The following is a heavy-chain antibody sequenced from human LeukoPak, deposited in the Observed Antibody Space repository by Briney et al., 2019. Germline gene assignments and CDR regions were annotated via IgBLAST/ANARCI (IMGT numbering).Heavy chain of an antibody. CDR1: GYTFIDYY. D-gene: IGHD7-27*01. Sequence: ASVKVSCKASGYTFIDYYIHWVRQAPGQGPEWMGRINPNSGGSNYAQNFQGRVTMTRDTSIGTAYMELSRLRSDDTAVYYCARDLPSTSNWELDYWGQGTLVTVSS. CDR3: ARDLPSTSNWELDY. CDR2: INPNSGGS. V-gene: IGHV1-2*06. J-gene: IGHJ4*02.